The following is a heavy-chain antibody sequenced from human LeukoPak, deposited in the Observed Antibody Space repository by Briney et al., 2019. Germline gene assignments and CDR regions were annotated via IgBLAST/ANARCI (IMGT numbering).Heavy chain of an antibody. Sequence: QPGGSLRLSCAASGFTVSSNYMSWVRQAPGKGLEWVSVIYSGGTTFYADSVKGRSTISRDSSKNTLYLQMDSLRAEDTAVYYCARNAPYFDSSTYYYNWFDPWGQGTLVTVSS. CDR1: GFTVSSNY. CDR3: ARNAPYFDSSTYYYNWFDP. J-gene: IGHJ5*02. V-gene: IGHV3-66*01. D-gene: IGHD3-22*01. CDR2: IYSGGTT.